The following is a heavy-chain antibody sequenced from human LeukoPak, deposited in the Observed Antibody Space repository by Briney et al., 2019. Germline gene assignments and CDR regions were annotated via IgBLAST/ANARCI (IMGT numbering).Heavy chain of an antibody. CDR2: IYYSGST. CDR1: GGSISSGGYY. Sequence: PSQTLSLTCTVSGGSISSGGYYWSWIRQPPGKGLEWIGYIYYSGSTNYNPSLKSRVTISVDTSKNQFSLKLSSVTAADTAVYYCARGPQFWSGYYYYYYGMDVWGQGTTVTVSS. D-gene: IGHD3-3*01. CDR3: ARGPQFWSGYYYYYYGMDV. J-gene: IGHJ6*02. V-gene: IGHV4-61*08.